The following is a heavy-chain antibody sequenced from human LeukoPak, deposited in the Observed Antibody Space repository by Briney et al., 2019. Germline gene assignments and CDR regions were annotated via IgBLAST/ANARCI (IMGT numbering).Heavy chain of an antibody. CDR2: ITRSSSAK. Sequence: GGSLRLSCAASGLTVTNAWMNWVRQAPGKGLEWVSYITRSSSAKFYADSVKGRFTISRDNAENLLYLQMNSLRAEDTAVYYCTRDQEGSDYWGQGTLVTVSS. J-gene: IGHJ4*02. V-gene: IGHV3-48*01. CDR3: TRDQEGSDY. CDR1: GLTVTNAW.